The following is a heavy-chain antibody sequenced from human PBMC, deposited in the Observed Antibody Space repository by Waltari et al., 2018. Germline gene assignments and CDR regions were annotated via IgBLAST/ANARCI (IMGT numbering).Heavy chain of an antibody. CDR2: IYSGGST. J-gene: IGHJ4*02. V-gene: IGHV3-23*03. CDR1: GFTFSCSA. Sequence: VQLLASGGGLVQHGRSLRLSCVASGFTFSCSAMCWVRQAPGKGLEWGSVIYSGGSTYYADSVKGRFTISRDNSKNTLYLQMNSLRAEDTAVYYCARGQGIYPRFDYWGQGTRVTVSS. D-gene: IGHD5-12*01. CDR3: ARGQGIYPRFDY.